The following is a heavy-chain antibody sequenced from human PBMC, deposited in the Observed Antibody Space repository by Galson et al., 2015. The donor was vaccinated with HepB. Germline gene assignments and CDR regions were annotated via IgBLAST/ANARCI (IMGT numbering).Heavy chain of an antibody. D-gene: IGHD5-24*01. V-gene: IGHV3-7*03. J-gene: IGHJ4*02. CDR1: GFTFSSYA. CDR3: ARLRWLQFHY. CDR2: IKQDGSEK. Sequence: SLRLSCAASGFTFSSYAMHWVRQAPGKGLEWVANIKQDGSEKYYVDSVKGRFTISRDNAKNSLYLQMNSLRAEDTAVYYCARLRWLQFHYWGQGTLVTVSS.